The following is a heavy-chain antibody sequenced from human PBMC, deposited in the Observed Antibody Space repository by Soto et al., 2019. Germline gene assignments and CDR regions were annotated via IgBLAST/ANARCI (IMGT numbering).Heavy chain of an antibody. Sequence: EVQLLESGGGLVQPGGSLRLSCAASGFTFSNYAVTWVRQAPGKGLEWVSTISGRGGSTYYADSVKGRFTISRDNSKNTLYLQMNSLRAEDTALYYCAKDQGSSWYEIDYWGQGTLVTVSS. CDR1: GFTFSNYA. J-gene: IGHJ4*02. D-gene: IGHD6-13*01. CDR2: ISGRGGST. V-gene: IGHV3-23*01. CDR3: AKDQGSSWYEIDY.